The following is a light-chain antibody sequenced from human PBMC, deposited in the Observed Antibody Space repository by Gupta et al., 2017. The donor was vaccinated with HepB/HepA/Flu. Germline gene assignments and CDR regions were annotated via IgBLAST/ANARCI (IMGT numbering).Light chain of an antibody. CDR3: ANWHGNGVV. V-gene: IGLV5-45*02. CDR1: SCLRVEKYW. J-gene: IGLJ2*01. CDR2: SKSDSEK. Sequence: QAALTQPSSLSASPGASASLTCTFRSCLRVEKYWIYWYQQKPGSPPPHLLRSKSDSEKEQGSGVPSRFSGSKYGSATAAIIVISGVRVEDESYYYSANWHGNGVVFGGGTKLTVL.